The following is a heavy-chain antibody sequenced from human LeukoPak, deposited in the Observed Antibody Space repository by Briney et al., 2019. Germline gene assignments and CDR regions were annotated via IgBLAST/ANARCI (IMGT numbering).Heavy chain of an antibody. J-gene: IGHJ4*02. D-gene: IGHD1-26*01. CDR2: INHSGST. CDR3: ARVKFGPPEWGDFDY. Sequence: PSETLSLTCAVYGGSFSSYYWSWIRQPPGKGLEWIGEINHSGSTNYNPSLKSRVTISVDTSKNQFSLKLSSVTAADTAVYYRARVKFGPPEWGDFDYWGQGTLVTVSS. CDR1: GGSFSSYY. V-gene: IGHV4-34*01.